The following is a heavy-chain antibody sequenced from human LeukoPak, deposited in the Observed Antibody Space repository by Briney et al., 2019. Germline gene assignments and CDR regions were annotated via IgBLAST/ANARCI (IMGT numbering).Heavy chain of an antibody. Sequence: GGSLRLSCAASGFTFSSYGMSWVRQAPGKGLEWVSAISGSGGSTYYADSVKGRFTISRDNSKNTLYLQMNSLRAEDTAVYYCAKDGLGSTLWGDYYYMDVWGKGTTVTVSS. D-gene: IGHD1-26*01. CDR3: AKDGLGSTLWGDYYYMDV. V-gene: IGHV3-23*01. J-gene: IGHJ6*03. CDR1: GFTFSSYG. CDR2: ISGSGGST.